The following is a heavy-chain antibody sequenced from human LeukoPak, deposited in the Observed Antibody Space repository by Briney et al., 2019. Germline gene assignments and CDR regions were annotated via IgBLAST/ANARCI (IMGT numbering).Heavy chain of an antibody. D-gene: IGHD1-26*01. CDR2: INSDGSST. J-gene: IGHJ3*02. Sequence: GGSLRLCCAASGFTFSSYWMHWVRQAPGKGLVWVSRINSDGSSTSYADSVKGRFTISRDNAKNTLYLQMNSLRAEDTAVYYCARAGRAVGDAFDIWGQGTMVTVSS. V-gene: IGHV3-74*01. CDR1: GFTFSSYW. CDR3: ARAGRAVGDAFDI.